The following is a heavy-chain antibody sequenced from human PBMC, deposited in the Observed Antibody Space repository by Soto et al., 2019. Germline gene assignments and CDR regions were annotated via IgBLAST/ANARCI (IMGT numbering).Heavy chain of an antibody. Sequence: GGSLRLSCAASGFTVTNYEMSWVRQAPGKGLEWVSYINGGGTSIKYADSVKGRFTMSRDNARNSLYLQMNSLRDEDTAVYYCARENYGDAFDFWGQGT. D-gene: IGHD4-17*01. V-gene: IGHV3-48*03. CDR3: ARENYGDAFDF. CDR2: INGGGTSI. CDR1: GFTVTNYE. J-gene: IGHJ4*02.